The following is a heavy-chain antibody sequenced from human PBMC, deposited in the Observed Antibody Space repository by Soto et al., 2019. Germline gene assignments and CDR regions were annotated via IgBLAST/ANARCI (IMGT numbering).Heavy chain of an antibody. D-gene: IGHD6-25*01. V-gene: IGHV4-30-4*01. CDR2: IYYSGST. J-gene: IGHJ3*02. CDR3: ASHSSSGQNLDAFDI. CDR1: GGSISSGDYY. Sequence: QVQLQESGPGLVKPSQTLSLTCTVSGGSISSGDYYWSWIRQPPGKGLEWIGYIYYSGSTYYNPSLKSRVTISVDTSKNHFSLTLSTVTAADTAVYYCASHSSSGQNLDAFDIWGQGTMVTVSS.